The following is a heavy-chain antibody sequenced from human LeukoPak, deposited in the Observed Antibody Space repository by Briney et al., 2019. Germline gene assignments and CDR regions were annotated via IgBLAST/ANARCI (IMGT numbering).Heavy chain of an antibody. CDR2: IKQDGSEK. J-gene: IGHJ3*02. Sequence: GSLRLSCAASGFTFSSYWMSWVRQAPGKGLEWVANIKQDGSEKYYVDSVKGRFTISRDNAKNSLYLQMNSLRAEDTAVYYCARVKAAARLFAFDIWGQGTMVTVSS. CDR1: GFTFSSYW. CDR3: ARVKAAARLFAFDI. D-gene: IGHD6-6*01. V-gene: IGHV3-7*01.